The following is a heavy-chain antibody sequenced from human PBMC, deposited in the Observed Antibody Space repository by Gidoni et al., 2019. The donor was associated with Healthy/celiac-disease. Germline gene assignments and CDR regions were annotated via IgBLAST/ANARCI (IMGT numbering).Heavy chain of an antibody. CDR3: ATATDYYDSSGYWAY. V-gene: IGHV1-24*01. CDR1: GYTLTELS. D-gene: IGHD3-22*01. J-gene: IGHJ4*02. Sequence: QVQLVQSGAEVKKPGASVKVSCKVSGYTLTELSMHWVRQAPGKGLEWMGGFDPEDGETSYAQKFQGRVTMTEDTSTDTAYMELSSLRSEDTAVYYWATATDYYDSSGYWAYWGQGTLVTVSS. CDR2: FDPEDGET.